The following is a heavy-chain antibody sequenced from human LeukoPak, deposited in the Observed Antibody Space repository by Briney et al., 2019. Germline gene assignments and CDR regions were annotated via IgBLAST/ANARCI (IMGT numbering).Heavy chain of an antibody. Sequence: VDSVKGRFTISRDNAKNSLYLQMNSLRPEDTAVYYCAGETPDYGDYSPGWYFDLWGRGTLVTVSS. CDR3: AGETPDYGDYSPGWYFDL. J-gene: IGHJ2*01. V-gene: IGHV3-7*01. D-gene: IGHD4-17*01.